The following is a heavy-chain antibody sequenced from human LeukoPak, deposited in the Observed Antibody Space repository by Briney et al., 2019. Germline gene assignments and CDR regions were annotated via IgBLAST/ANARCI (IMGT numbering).Heavy chain of an antibody. CDR1: GFTFSNAW. J-gene: IGHJ6*03. CDR3: TTWLVVSHRHYYYYYYMDV. CDR2: IKSKTDGGTT. V-gene: IGHV3-15*01. D-gene: IGHD2-8*02. Sequence: GGSLRLSCAASGFTFSNAWMSWVRQAPGKGLEWVGRIKSKTDGGTTDYAAPVKGRFTISRDDSKNTLYLQMNSLKTEDTAVYYCTTWLVVSHRHYYYYYYMDVWGKGTTVTISS.